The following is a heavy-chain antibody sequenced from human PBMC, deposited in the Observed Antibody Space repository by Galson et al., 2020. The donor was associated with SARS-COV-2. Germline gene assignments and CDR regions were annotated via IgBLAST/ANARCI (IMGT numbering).Heavy chain of an antibody. Sequence: SETLSLTCTVSGYSINSGYFWAWIRQPPGKGLELMGSIHDSASAYYNPSLKRRVTISLDTSKNQFSLKLRSATAADTAVYYCAAYSVAVATPTPLRGDYWGQGTLVTVCS. D-gene: IGHD2-15*01. J-gene: IGHJ4*02. CDR1: GYSINSGYF. V-gene: IGHV4-38-2*02. CDR3: AAYSVAVATPTPLRGDY. CDR2: IHDSASA.